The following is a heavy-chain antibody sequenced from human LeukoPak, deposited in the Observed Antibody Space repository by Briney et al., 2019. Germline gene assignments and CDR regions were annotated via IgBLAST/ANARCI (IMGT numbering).Heavy chain of an antibody. V-gene: IGHV1-8*01. J-gene: IGHJ5*02. Sequence: GASVKVSCKASGYTFINNDINWVRQAPGQGLEWMAWIDPKNGNRGFAQNFQGRVTMTTDISIHTAYLELSSLRSEDTAVYYCARSHTQKEFCGDDRCYPTVWWFDPWGQGTLVTVSS. CDR1: GYTFINND. CDR3: ARSHTQKEFCGDDRCYPTVWWFDP. CDR2: IDPKNGNR. D-gene: IGHD2-21*01.